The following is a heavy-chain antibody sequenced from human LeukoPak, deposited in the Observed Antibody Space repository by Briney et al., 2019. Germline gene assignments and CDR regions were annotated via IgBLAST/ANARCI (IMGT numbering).Heavy chain of an antibody. D-gene: IGHD3-3*01. J-gene: IGHJ4*02. CDR2: IYSGGST. V-gene: IGHV3-66*01. CDR1: GLTVTSNY. Sequence: GGSLRLSCAASGLTVTSNYMSWIRQAPGKGLEWVSVIYSGGSTYYADSVKGRFTISRDNPKNTLYLQMNTLRAEDTAVYYCARVGWSGYHFDYWGQGTQVTVSS. CDR3: ARVGWSGYHFDY.